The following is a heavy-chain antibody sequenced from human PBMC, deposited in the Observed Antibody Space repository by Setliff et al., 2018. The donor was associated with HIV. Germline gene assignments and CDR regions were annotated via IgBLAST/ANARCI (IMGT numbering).Heavy chain of an antibody. CDR1: GDSISSYY. CDR3: ATLRQQLITGWFDP. J-gene: IGHJ5*02. D-gene: IGHD6-13*01. Sequence: SETLSLTCTVSGDSISSYYWSWIRQPPGKGLEWIGYIYYSGSTNYNPSLKSRVTISVDTSKNQLSLKLSSVAAADTAVYYCATLRQQLITGWFDPWGQGTLVTVSS. V-gene: IGHV4-59*01. CDR2: IYYSGST.